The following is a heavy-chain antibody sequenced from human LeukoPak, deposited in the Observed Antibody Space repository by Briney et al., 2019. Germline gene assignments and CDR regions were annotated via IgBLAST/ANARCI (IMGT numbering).Heavy chain of an antibody. CDR2: INPNSGGT. V-gene: IGHV1-2*02. CDR3: AKGDSFGSGSYFHY. CDR1: GYTFTGYY. Sequence: ASVKVSCKASGYTFTGYYMHWVRQAPGQGLEWMGWINPNSGGTNYAQKFQGRVTMTRDTSISTAYMELSRLRSDDTAVYYCAKGDSFGSGSYFHYWGQGTLVTVSS. D-gene: IGHD3-10*01. J-gene: IGHJ4*02.